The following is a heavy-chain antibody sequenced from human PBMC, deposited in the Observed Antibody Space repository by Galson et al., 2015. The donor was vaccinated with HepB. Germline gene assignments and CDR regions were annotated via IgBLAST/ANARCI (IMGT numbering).Heavy chain of an antibody. V-gene: IGHV3-49*04. J-gene: IGHJ4*02. CDR1: GFTFGDYA. Sequence: SLRLSCAASGFTFGDYAMSWVRQAPGKGLEWVGFIRSKAYGGTTEYAASVKGRFTISRDDSKSIAYLQMNSLKTEDTAVYYCTRDRAPGWGYGSGSYPSFHGFDYWGQGTLVTVSS. D-gene: IGHD3-10*01. CDR3: TRDRAPGWGYGSGSYPSFHGFDY. CDR2: IRSKAYGGTT.